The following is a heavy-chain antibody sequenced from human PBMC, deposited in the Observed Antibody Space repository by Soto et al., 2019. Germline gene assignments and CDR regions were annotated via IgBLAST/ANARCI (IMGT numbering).Heavy chain of an antibody. CDR1: GGSISSGGYY. D-gene: IGHD3-22*01. V-gene: IGHV4-31*03. CDR3: ARESPYYYYDSSGQSYFDY. Sequence: SETLSLTCTVSGGSISSGGYYWSWIRQHPGKGLEWIGYIYYSGSTYYNPSLKSRVTISVDTSKNQFSLKLSSVTAADTAVYYCARESPYYYYDSSGQSYFDYWGQGTLVTSPQ. J-gene: IGHJ4*02. CDR2: IYYSGST.